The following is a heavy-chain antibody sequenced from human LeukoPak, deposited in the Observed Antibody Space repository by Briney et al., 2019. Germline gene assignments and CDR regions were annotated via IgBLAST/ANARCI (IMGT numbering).Heavy chain of an antibody. Sequence: SETLSLTCNVSGASVSSHYWSWIRQPQGKGLEWIGYVSYSGGTNYNPSLKSRVTISLDTSKDQFSLRLNSVTAADTAVYYCARLSTYYDFWSPLDYWGQGTLVTVSS. CDR1: GASVSSHY. J-gene: IGHJ4*02. D-gene: IGHD3-3*01. CDR3: ARLSTYYDFWSPLDY. V-gene: IGHV4-59*02. CDR2: VSYSGGT.